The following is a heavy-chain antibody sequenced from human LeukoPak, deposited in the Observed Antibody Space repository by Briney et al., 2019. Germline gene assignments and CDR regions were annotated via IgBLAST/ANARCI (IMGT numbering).Heavy chain of an antibody. CDR3: ARDPGIAVADYYFDY. V-gene: IGHV3-7*01. CDR2: IKQDGSEK. CDR1: GFTFSSYW. D-gene: IGHD6-19*01. Sequence: GGSLRLSCTASGFTFSSYWMSWVRQAPGKGLEWVANIKQDGSEKYYVDSVKGRFTISRDNAKNSLYLQMNSLRAEDTAVYYCARDPGIAVADYYFDYWGQGTLVTVSS. J-gene: IGHJ4*02.